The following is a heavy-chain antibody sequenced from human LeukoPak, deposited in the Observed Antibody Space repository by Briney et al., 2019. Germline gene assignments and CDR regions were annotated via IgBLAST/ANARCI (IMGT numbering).Heavy chain of an antibody. CDR1: GGSISSYY. V-gene: IGHV4-59*01. D-gene: IGHD3-10*01. CDR2: TYHSGST. CDR3: ASHYGSGFDY. Sequence: SETLSLTCTVSGGSISSYYWSWIRQPPGKGLEWIGYTYHSGSTNYNPSLKSRVTIPIDTSKNQFSLKPRSVTAADTAVYYCASHYGSGFDYWGQGTLVTVSS. J-gene: IGHJ4*02.